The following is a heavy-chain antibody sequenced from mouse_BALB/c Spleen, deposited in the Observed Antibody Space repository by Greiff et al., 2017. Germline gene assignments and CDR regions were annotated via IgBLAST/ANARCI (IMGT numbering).Heavy chain of an antibody. V-gene: IGHV7-1*02. CDR1: GFTFSDFY. CDR3: ARDADYGRAWFAY. J-gene: IGHJ3*01. Sequence: EVNVVESGGGLVQPGGSLRLSCATSGFTFSDFYMEWVRQPPGKRLEWIAASRNKANDYTTEYSASVKGRFIVSRDTSQSILYLQMNALRAEDTAIYYCARDADYGRAWFAYWGQGTLVTVSA. CDR2: SRNKANDYTT. D-gene: IGHD2-4*01.